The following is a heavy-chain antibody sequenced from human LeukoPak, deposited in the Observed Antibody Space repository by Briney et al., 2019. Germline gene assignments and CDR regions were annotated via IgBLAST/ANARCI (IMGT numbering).Heavy chain of an antibody. Sequence: GGSLRLSCEASEFTFSNYWMSWVRQAPGKGLEWVAVISYDGSNKYYADSVKGRFTISRDNSKNTLYLQMNSLRAEDTAVYYCARDRVKRGLGYFDYWGQGTLVTVSS. D-gene: IGHD6-6*01. CDR1: EFTFSNYW. CDR3: ARDRVKRGLGYFDY. V-gene: IGHV3-30-3*01. J-gene: IGHJ4*02. CDR2: ISYDGSNK.